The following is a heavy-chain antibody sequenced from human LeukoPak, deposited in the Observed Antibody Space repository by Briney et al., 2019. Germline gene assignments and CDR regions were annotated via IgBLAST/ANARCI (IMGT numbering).Heavy chain of an antibody. D-gene: IGHD3-10*01. J-gene: IGHJ3*02. CDR1: GGSFSGYY. CDR3: ASSRGDSLSPGAFDI. CDR2: INHSGST. V-gene: IGHV4-34*01. Sequence: SETLSLTCAVYGGSFSGYYWSWIRQPPGKGLEWIGEINHSGSTNYNPSLKSRVTISVDTSKNQFSLKLSSVTAADTAVFFCASSRGDSLSPGAFDIWGQGTRVTVSS.